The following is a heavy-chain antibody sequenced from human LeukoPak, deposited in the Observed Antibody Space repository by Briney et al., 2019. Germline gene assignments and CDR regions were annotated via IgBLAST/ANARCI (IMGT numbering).Heavy chain of an antibody. CDR1: GFTFSSYS. CDR3: ARDLVGDVVATIPSDAFDI. Sequence: PGGSLRLSCSASGFTFSSYSMNWVRQAPGKGLEWVSYISSSGSTIYYADSVKGRFTISRDNAKNSLYLQMNSLRAEDTAVYYCARDLVGDVVATIPSDAFDIWGQGTMVTVSS. CDR2: ISSSGSTI. J-gene: IGHJ3*02. V-gene: IGHV3-48*04. D-gene: IGHD5-12*01.